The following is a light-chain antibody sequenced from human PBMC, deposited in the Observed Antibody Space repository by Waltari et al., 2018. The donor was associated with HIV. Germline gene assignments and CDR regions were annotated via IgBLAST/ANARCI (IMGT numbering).Light chain of an antibody. CDR3: QAWDSSTVV. CDR2: QDS. J-gene: IGLJ2*01. CDR1: KLGDKY. V-gene: IGLV3-1*01. Sequence: VSVSPGQTASITCSGDKLGDKYACWYQQRPGQSPVLVIYQDSKRPSAIPERFSGSNSGNTATLTISGTQAMDEADYYCQAWDSSTVVFGGGTKLTVL.